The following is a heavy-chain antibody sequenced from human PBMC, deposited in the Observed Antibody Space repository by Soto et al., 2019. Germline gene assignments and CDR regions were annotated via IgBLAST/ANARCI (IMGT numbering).Heavy chain of an antibody. Sequence: QVQLQESGPGLVKPSQTLSLTCTVSGGSISSGSYYWSWIRQHPGKGLEWIGYIYYSGSTYYNPSLKSRVTISVDTSKNQFSLKLSSVTAADTAVYYCARGICGGDCYAEYFQHWGQGTLVTVSS. J-gene: IGHJ1*01. CDR1: GGSISSGSYY. CDR3: ARGICGGDCYAEYFQH. V-gene: IGHV4-31*03. D-gene: IGHD2-21*02. CDR2: IYYSGST.